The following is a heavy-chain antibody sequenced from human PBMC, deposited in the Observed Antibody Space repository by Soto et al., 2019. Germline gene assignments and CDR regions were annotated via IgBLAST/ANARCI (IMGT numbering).Heavy chain of an antibody. V-gene: IGHV4-31*03. J-gene: IGHJ4*02. CDR1: GGSISSGGYY. CDR2: IYYSEST. D-gene: IGHD3-3*01. CDR3: ARDRFHYDFAGSHEYFDY. Sequence: QVQLQESGPGLVKPSQTLSLTCTVSGGSISSGGYYWSWLRQHPGKGLEWIGYIYYSESTYYNPSLKSRVTISVDTSKNPFSLKLSSVTDADTAVYYCARDRFHYDFAGSHEYFDYWGQGTLVTVSS.